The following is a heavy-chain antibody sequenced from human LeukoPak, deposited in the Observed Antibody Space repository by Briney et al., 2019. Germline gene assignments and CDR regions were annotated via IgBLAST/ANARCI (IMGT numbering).Heavy chain of an antibody. CDR2: LHYSGGT. CDR3: ARVPGYCSGGSCFYFFDY. V-gene: IGHV4-59*01. CDR1: GASISSFY. Sequence: SETLSLTCTVSGASISSFYWSWIRQPPGKGLEWIGSLHYSGGTNYNPTLKSRVSMSGDTSKNQFSLMLSSVTAADTAVYYCARVPGYCSGGSCFYFFDYWGQGTLVTVSS. D-gene: IGHD2-15*01. J-gene: IGHJ4*02.